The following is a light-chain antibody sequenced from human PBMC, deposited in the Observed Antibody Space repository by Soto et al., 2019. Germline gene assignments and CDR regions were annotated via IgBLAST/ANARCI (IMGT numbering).Light chain of an antibody. CDR3: STYTSASTS. J-gene: IGLJ2*01. CDR1: EVGAHRF. V-gene: IGLV2-14*01. CDR2: EVI. Sequence: QSALTQPASVSGSPGQSITISCTGTEVGAHRFVSWYQQVPGTAPKLLIYEVIKRPSGISPRFSGSKAGNTASLTISGLQADVEADYFCSTYTSASTSFGGGTKVTVL.